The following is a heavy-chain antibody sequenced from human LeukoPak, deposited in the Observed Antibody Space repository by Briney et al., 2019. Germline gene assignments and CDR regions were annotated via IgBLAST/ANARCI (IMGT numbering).Heavy chain of an antibody. CDR1: GGSISSYY. CDR2: IYYSGST. V-gene: IGHV4-59*01. Sequence: SETLSLTCTVPGGSISSYYWSWIRQPPGKGLEWIVYIYYSGSTNYNPSLKSRVTISVDTSKNQFSLKLSSVTAADTAVYYCARSVVMVVTANYYFDYWGQGTLVTVSS. D-gene: IGHD2-21*02. J-gene: IGHJ4*02. CDR3: ARSVVMVVTANYYFDY.